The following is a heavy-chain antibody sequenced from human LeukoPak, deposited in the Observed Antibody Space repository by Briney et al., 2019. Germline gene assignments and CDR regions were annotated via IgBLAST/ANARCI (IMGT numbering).Heavy chain of an antibody. CDR1: GYTFTGYY. V-gene: IGHV1-2*02. J-gene: IGHJ5*02. CDR3: ARVPIRVVVAATGKAHTFDP. D-gene: IGHD2-15*01. Sequence: ASVKVSCKASGYTFTGYYMHWVRQAPGQGLEWMGWINPNSGGTNYAQKFQGRVTMTRDTSISTAYMELSRLRSDDTAVYYCARVPIRVVVAATGKAHTFDPWGQGTLATVSS. CDR2: INPNSGGT.